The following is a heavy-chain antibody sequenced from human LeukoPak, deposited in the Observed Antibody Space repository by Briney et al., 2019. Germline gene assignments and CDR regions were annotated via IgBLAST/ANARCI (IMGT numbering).Heavy chain of an antibody. CDR1: GGSISSYY. V-gene: IGHV4-59*01. CDR3: AGGYSSSSPTFDY. Sequence: PSETLSLTCTVSGGSISSYYWSWIRQPPGKGLEWIGYIYYSGSTNYNPSLKSRVTISVDTSKNQFSLKLSSVTAADTAVYYCAGGYSSSSPTFDYWGQGTLSPSPQ. CDR2: IYYSGST. J-gene: IGHJ4*02. D-gene: IGHD6-13*01.